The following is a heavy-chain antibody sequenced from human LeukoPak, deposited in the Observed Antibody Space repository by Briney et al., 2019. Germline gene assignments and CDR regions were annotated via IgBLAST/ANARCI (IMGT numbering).Heavy chain of an antibody. V-gene: IGHV7-4-1*02. CDR3: ATIAVAGRPYLFDY. J-gene: IGHJ4*02. Sequence: ASVKVSCKASGYTFTSYAMNWVRQAPGQGLEWMGWINTNTGNPTYAQGFTGRFVFSLDTSVSTAYLQISSLKAEDTAVYYCATIAVAGRPYLFDYWGQGTLVTVSS. CDR1: GYTFTSYA. D-gene: IGHD6-19*01. CDR2: INTNTGNP.